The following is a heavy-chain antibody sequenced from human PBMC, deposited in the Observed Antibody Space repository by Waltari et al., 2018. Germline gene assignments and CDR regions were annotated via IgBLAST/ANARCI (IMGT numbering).Heavy chain of an antibody. CDR3: ARGGYSRSWYPYYYDGMDV. D-gene: IGHD6-13*01. V-gene: IGHV4-4*07. CDR2: SSTSGTT. Sequence: QFQLQESGPGLVKPSETLSLTCPVSVCSISRYYWLSIRQPAWKGLEWIGRSSTSGTTNYNPSLKSRITIAVDTSKNQFSRKLSAVTAADTAVYYCARGGYSRSWYPYYYDGMDVWGQGTTVTVSS. J-gene: IGHJ6*02. CDR1: VCSISRYY.